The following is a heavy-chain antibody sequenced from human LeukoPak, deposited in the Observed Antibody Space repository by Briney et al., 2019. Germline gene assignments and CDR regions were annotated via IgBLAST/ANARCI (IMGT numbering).Heavy chain of an antibody. CDR2: ISYDGSNK. V-gene: IGHV3-30-3*01. CDR3: ARGSGPMVRIGYYFDY. CDR1: GFTFSSYA. J-gene: IGHJ4*02. D-gene: IGHD3-10*01. Sequence: PGRSLRLSCAASGFTFSSYAMHWVRQAPGKGLEWVAVISYDGSNKYYADSVKGRFTISRDNSKNTLYLQMNSLRAEDTAVYYCARGSGPMVRIGYYFDYWGQGTLVTVSS.